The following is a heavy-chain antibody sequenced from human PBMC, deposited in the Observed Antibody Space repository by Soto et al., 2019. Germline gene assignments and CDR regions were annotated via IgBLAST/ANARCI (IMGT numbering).Heavy chain of an antibody. J-gene: IGHJ4*02. CDR3: ARGWSGWRVWLDY. V-gene: IGHV4-34*01. D-gene: IGHD6-19*01. CDR2: INHSGST. CDR1: GGSFSGYY. Sequence: QVQLQQWGAGLLKPSETLSLTCAVYGGSFSGYYWSWIRQPPGKGLEWIGEINHSGSTNYNPSLKSRVSKSKDQXKNQFSLKLSSVTAAVTAVYYCARGWSGWRVWLDYWGQGTLVTVSS.